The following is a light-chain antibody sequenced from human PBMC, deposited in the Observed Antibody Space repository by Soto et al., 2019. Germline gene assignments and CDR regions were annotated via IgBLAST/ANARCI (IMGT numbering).Light chain of an antibody. Sequence: EIVLTQSPGTLSLSPGERATLSCKASQSVISTFSAWYQQKPGQAPRLLIYGASNRATGIPDRFSASGSGTDFTLTISRLEPEDFAVYYCQQYQSSPPTFTFGQGTKLEI. CDR3: QQYQSSPPTFT. J-gene: IGKJ2*01. CDR2: GAS. CDR1: QSVISTF. V-gene: IGKV3-20*01.